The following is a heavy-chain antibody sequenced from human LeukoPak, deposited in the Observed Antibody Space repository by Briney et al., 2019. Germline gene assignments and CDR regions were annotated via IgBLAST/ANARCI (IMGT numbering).Heavy chain of an antibody. CDR3: ARDRQGTPGTFDI. V-gene: IGHV3-33*01. J-gene: IGHJ3*02. CDR2: IWYDGSQK. D-gene: IGHD1-1*01. Sequence: GRSLRLSCAVSGFTFTSYGMHWAGQGQGKGLHWVAGIWYDGSQKYYADSVKGRFTISRDNSKNTLYLQMNSLRAEDTAVYYCARDRQGTPGTFDIWGQGTMVTVSP. CDR1: GFTFTSYG.